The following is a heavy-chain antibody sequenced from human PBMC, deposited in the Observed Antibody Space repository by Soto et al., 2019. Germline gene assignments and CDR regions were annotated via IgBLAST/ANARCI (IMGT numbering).Heavy chain of an antibody. V-gene: IGHV3-30*18. D-gene: IGHD6-13*01. J-gene: IGHJ4*02. CDR2: IASDGKDK. Sequence: QVQLVESGGGVVQPGRSLKLSCAASGFTFSNYAIHWVRQAPGKGLEWVAVIASDGKDKRYADSVKGRFTISSDNCKNTVYLQMSSLRGEDTAVYYCAKDGAIAAAGYFFDYWGQGSLVTVSS. CDR1: GFTFSNYA. CDR3: AKDGAIAAAGYFFDY.